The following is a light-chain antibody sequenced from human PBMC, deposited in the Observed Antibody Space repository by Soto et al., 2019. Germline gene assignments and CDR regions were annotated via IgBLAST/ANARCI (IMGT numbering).Light chain of an antibody. CDR2: GAS. CDR1: QSVSSGY. CDR3: QQCDSSRLT. V-gene: IGKV3-20*01. Sequence: EIVLTQSPGTLSLSPGERATLSCRASQSVSSGYLAWYQQKRGQAPRLLIYGASSRATGIQDRFSGSASGTDFTLTISRLEPEDFAVYYCQQCDSSRLTFGGGTKVDIK. J-gene: IGKJ4*01.